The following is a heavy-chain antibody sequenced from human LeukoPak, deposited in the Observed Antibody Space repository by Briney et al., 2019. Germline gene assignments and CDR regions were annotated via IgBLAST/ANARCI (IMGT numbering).Heavy chain of an antibody. CDR1: GYTFTSYG. J-gene: IGHJ4*02. CDR2: ISAYNGNT. Sequence: ASVKVSCKASGYTFTSYGISWVRQAPGQGLEWMGWISAYNGNTNYAQKLQGRVTMTTDTSTSTAYMELRSLRSDDTAVYYCARDPDSYCGGDCYPFDYWGQGTLVTVSS. D-gene: IGHD2-21*02. V-gene: IGHV1-18*01. CDR3: ARDPDSYCGGDCYPFDY.